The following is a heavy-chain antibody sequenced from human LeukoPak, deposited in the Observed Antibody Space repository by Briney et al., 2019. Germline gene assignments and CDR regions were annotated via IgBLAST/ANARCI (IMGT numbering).Heavy chain of an antibody. D-gene: IGHD3-22*01. CDR1: GLTFAISP. J-gene: IGHJ4*02. V-gene: IGHV3-23*01. Sequence: GGSLRLSCAAAGLTFAISPMNWVRQAPGKGLEWVSTIGTSGDTYYADSVQGRFTISRDFSENTVYLQMTSLRAEDTAVYYCATKTPGNYPYQYWGQGTLVTVSP. CDR2: IGTSGDT. CDR3: ATKTPGNYPYQY.